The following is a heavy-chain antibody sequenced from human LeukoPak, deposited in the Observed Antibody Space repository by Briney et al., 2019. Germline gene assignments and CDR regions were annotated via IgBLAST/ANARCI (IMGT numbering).Heavy chain of an antibody. CDR2: ITGDTTYS. CDR3: ATTRFYFDSSVYYPDY. J-gene: IGHJ4*02. V-gene: IGHV3-21*01. Sequence: GGSLRLSCAVSGFTFSHCGMKWVRQAPGKGLEWVSSITGDTTYSHYADSVKGRFTISRDNAKNSLYLQMDSLRAEDTAVYYCATTRFYFDSSVYYPDYWGQGTLVTVSS. D-gene: IGHD3-22*01. CDR1: GFTFSHCG.